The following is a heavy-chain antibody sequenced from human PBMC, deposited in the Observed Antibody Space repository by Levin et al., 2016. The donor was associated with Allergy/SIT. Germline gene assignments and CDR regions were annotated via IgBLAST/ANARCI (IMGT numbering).Heavy chain of an antibody. J-gene: IGHJ4*02. D-gene: IGHD2-8*01. Sequence: VRQAPGKGLEWVSLISSGDTTYYTDSVKGRFTISKDTPKNTLFLQMNSLRAEDTAVYYCAKWSTPFNYFDYWGQGTLVTVSS. V-gene: IGHV3-53*01. CDR3: AKWSTPFNYFDY. CDR2: ISSGDTT.